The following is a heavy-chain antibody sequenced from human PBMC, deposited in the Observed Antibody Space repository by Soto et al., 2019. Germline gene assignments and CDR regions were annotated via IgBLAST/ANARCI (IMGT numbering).Heavy chain of an antibody. CDR3: ANPPIAARHYYYYGMDV. V-gene: IGHV3-23*01. J-gene: IGHJ6*02. D-gene: IGHD6-6*01. CDR1: GFTFSSYA. CDR2: ISGSGGST. Sequence: VQLLESGGGLVQPGGSLRLSCAASGFTFSSYAMSWVRQAPGKGLEWVSAISGSGGSTYYADSVKGRFTISRDNSKNTLYLQMNSLRAEDTAVYYCANPPIAARHYYYYGMDVWGQGTTVTVSS.